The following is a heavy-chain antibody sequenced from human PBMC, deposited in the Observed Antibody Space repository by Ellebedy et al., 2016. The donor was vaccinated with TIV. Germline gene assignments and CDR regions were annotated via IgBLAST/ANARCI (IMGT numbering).Heavy chain of an antibody. CDR1: GGSFSGYY. Sequence: SETLSLTXAVYGGSFSGYYWSWIRQPPGKGLEWIGEINHSGSTNYNPSLKSRVTISVDTSKNQFSLKLSSVTAADTAVYYCARGDIVVVPATVGGYYYYGMDVWGQGTTVTVSS. V-gene: IGHV4-34*01. CDR3: ARGDIVVVPATVGGYYYYGMDV. J-gene: IGHJ6*02. D-gene: IGHD2-2*01. CDR2: INHSGST.